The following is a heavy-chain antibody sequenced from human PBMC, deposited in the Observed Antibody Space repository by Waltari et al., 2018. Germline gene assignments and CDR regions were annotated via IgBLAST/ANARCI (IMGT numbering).Heavy chain of an antibody. V-gene: IGHV3-21*01. Sequence: EVQLVESGGGLVKPGGSLRLSCAASGFTFSSYSMNCVRQAPGKWLEWVSSISSSSSYIYYADSVRGRFTISRDNAKNSLYLQMNSLRAEDTAVYYCARGSLEKGSDYWGQGTLVTVSS. CDR3: ARGSLEKGSDY. CDR2: ISSSSSYI. D-gene: IGHD3-10*01. J-gene: IGHJ4*02. CDR1: GFTFSSYS.